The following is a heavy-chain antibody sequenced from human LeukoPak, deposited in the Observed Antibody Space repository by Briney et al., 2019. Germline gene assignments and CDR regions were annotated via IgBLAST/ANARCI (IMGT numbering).Heavy chain of an antibody. D-gene: IGHD5-18*01. CDR3: ARSDGIQLWFGFDY. CDR2: IYYSGST. CDR1: GGSISSYY. J-gene: IGHJ4*02. V-gene: IGHV4-59*01. Sequence: PSETLSLTCTVSGGSISSYYWSWIRQPPGKGLEWIGYIYYSGSTNYNPSLKSRVTISVDTSKNQFSLKLSSVTAADTAVYYCARSDGIQLWFGFDYWGQGTLVTVSS.